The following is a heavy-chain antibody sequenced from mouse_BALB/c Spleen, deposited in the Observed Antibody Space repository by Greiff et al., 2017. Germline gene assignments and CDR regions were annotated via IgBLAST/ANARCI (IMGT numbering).Heavy chain of an antibody. CDR3: ANGDY. V-gene: IGHV14-3*02. CDR2: IDPANGNT. Sequence: EVQRVESGAELVKPGASVKLSCTASGFNIKDTYMHWVKQRPEQGLEWIGRIDPANGNTKYDPKFQGKATITADTSSNTAYLQLSSLTSEDTAVYYCANGDYWGQGTSVTVSS. CDR1: GFNIKDTY. J-gene: IGHJ4*01.